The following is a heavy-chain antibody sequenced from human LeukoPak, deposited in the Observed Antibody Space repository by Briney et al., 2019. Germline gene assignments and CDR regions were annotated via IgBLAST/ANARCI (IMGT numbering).Heavy chain of an antibody. J-gene: IGHJ4*02. CDR3: ARDSTYYYDSSGYGDFDY. CDR2: IYYSGST. D-gene: IGHD3-22*01. Sequence: SETLSLTCTVSGGFISSSSYYWGWIRQPPGKGLEWIGSIYYSGSTYYNPSLKSRVTISVDTSKNQFSLKLSSVTAADTAVYYCARDSTYYYDSSGYGDFDYWGQGTLVTVSS. V-gene: IGHV4-39*07. CDR1: GGFISSSSYY.